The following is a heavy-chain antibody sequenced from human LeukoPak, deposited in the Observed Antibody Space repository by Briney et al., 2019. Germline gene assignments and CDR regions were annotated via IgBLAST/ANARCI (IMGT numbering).Heavy chain of an antibody. CDR2: INPSGSNT. CDR1: GYSFTSYW. J-gene: IGHJ4*02. V-gene: IGHV5-10-1*01. CDR3: ASQVYYYGSGSYYRERLFDY. Sequence: GESLKISCKGSGYSFTSYWISWVRQMPGKGLEWMGRINPSGSNTNYSPSFQGHVTISADKSISTAYLQWSSLKASDSAMYYCASQVYYYGSGSYYRERLFDYWGQGTLVTVSS. D-gene: IGHD3-10*01.